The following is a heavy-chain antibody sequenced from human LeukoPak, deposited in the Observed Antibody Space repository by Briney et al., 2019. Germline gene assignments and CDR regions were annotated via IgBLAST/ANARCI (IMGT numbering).Heavy chain of an antibody. V-gene: IGHV4-39*01. D-gene: IGHD6-19*01. Sequence: SETLSLTCTVSGVSATNGIYYWAWIRQSPGKGLEWIGSVHNVGSTYYNLSLRSRVTMSIDTSKNQFSLRLNSVTAADTAVYYCAGHAEYNSGGHFYLDHWGQGILVTVSS. CDR2: VHNVGST. CDR3: AGHAEYNSGGHFYLDH. J-gene: IGHJ4*02. CDR1: GVSATNGIYY.